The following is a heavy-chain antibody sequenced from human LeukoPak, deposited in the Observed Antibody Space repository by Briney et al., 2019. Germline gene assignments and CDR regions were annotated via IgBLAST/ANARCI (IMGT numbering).Heavy chain of an antibody. D-gene: IGHD2-8*01. CDR3: ARRGYCTNGVCSDAFDI. V-gene: IGHV1-18*01. CDR2: ISAYNGNT. CDR1: GGTFSSYA. Sequence: ASVKVSCKASGGTFSSYAISWVRQAPGQGLEWMGWISAYNGNTNYAQKLQGRVTMTTDTSTSTAYMELRSLRSDDTAVYYCARRGYCTNGVCSDAFDIWGQGTMVTVSS. J-gene: IGHJ3*02.